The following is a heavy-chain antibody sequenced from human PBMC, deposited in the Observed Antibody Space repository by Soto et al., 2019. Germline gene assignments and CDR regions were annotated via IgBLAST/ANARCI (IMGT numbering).Heavy chain of an antibody. J-gene: IGHJ4*02. D-gene: IGHD2-2*01. CDR1: GGSISSYY. CDR2: IYYSGST. Sequence: SETLSLTCTVSGGSISSYYWSWIRQPPGKGLEWIGYIYYSGSTNYNPSLKSRVTISVDTSKNQFSLKLSSVTAADTAVYYCARGGGYCSSTSCYGPYDYWGQGTLVTVSS. CDR3: ARGGGYCSSTSCYGPYDY. V-gene: IGHV4-59*01.